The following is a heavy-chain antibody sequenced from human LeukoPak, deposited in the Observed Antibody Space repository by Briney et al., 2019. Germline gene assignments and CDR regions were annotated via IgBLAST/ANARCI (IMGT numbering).Heavy chain of an antibody. CDR3: ARGTAGVEFDY. D-gene: IGHD3-10*01. CDR2: INWNGGST. V-gene: IGHV3-20*04. Sequence: GGPLRLSCAASGFTFDDYGMGWVRQAPGKGLEWVSGINWNGGSTGYADSVKGRFTISRDNAKNSLYLQMNSLRAEDTALYYCARGTAGVEFDYWGQGTLVTVSS. CDR1: GFTFDDYG. J-gene: IGHJ4*02.